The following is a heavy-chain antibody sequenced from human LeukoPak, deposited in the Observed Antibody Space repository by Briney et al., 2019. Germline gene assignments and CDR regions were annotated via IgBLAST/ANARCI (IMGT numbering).Heavy chain of an antibody. CDR1: GGSISSGPYY. V-gene: IGHV4-39*07. D-gene: IGHD3-16*02. Sequence: SETLSLTCTVSGGSISSGPYYWSWVRQHPGKGLEWIGEINHSGSTNYNPSLKSRVTISVDTSKNQFSLKLSSVTAADTAVYYCARARNYDYVWGSYRLFYFDYWGQGTLVTVSS. CDR2: INHSGST. CDR3: ARARNYDYVWGSYRLFYFDY. J-gene: IGHJ4*02.